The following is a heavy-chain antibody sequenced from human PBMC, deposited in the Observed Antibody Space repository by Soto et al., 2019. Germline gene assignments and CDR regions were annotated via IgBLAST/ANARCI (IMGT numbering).Heavy chain of an antibody. D-gene: IGHD6-13*01. J-gene: IGHJ3*02. CDR3: ARVPDEEQQLVPEGAFDI. CDR1: GGTFSSYA. V-gene: IGHV1-69*01. Sequence: QVQLVQSGAEVKKPGSSVKVSCKASGGTFSSYAISWVRQAPGQGLEWMGGIIPIFGTANYAQKFQGRVTITADESTSTAYMELSSLRSEDTAVYYCARVPDEEQQLVPEGAFDIWGQGTMVTVSS. CDR2: IIPIFGTA.